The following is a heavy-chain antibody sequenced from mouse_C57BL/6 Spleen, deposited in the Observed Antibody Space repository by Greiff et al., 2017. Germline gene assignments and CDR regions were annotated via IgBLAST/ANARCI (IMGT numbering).Heavy chain of an antibody. J-gene: IGHJ1*03. CDR3: ARYNWGGYFDG. V-gene: IGHV1-76*01. Sequence: QVQLKQSGAELVRPGASVKLSCKASGYTFTDYYINWVKQRPGQGLEWIARIYPGSGNTYYNEKFKGKATLTAEKSSSTAYMQLSSLTSEDSAVYFCARYNWGGYFDGWGTGTTVTVSS. CDR1: GYTFTDYY. D-gene: IGHD4-1*01. CDR2: IYPGSGNT.